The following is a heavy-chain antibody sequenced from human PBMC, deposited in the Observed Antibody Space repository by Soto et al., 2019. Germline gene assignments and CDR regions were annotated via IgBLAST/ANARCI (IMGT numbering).Heavy chain of an antibody. Sequence: SVKVSCKASGGTFSSYAISWVRQAPGQGLEWMGGIIPMFGTTTYAENFQGRVTITADESTSTAYMELTSLRSEDTAVYYCTRDLYYFDSSAYYGHNWFDPWGQGTRVTVSS. D-gene: IGHD3-22*01. CDR3: TRDLYYFDSSAYYGHNWFDP. CDR2: IIPMFGTT. V-gene: IGHV1-69*13. CDR1: GGTFSSYA. J-gene: IGHJ5*02.